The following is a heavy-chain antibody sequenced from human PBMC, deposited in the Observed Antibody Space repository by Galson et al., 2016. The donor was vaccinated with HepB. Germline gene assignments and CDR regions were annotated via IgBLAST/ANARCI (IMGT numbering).Heavy chain of an antibody. J-gene: IGHJ4*02. D-gene: IGHD2-21*02. CDR2: IIAYNGKI. V-gene: IGHV1-18*01. CDR3: ARVGVVVTSPLDY. Sequence: SVKVSCKASGYTFPSYGMSWVRQAPGQGLEWMGWIIAYNGKINYAQNFQGRVTMTTDTSTSTAYMELRSLRSDDTAVYYCARVGVVVTSPLDYWGQGTLVTVSS. CDR1: GYTFPSYG.